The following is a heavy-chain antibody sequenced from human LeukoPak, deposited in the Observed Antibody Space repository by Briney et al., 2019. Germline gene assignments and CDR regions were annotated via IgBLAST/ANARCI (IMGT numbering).Heavy chain of an antibody. CDR2: INAGNGNT. J-gene: IGHJ4*02. CDR3: ARFPPILTATNPSGGDY. CDR1: GYTFTSYA. V-gene: IGHV1-3*01. Sequence: ASVKVSCKASGYTFTSYAMHWVRQAPGQRLEWMGWINAGNGNTKYSQKFQGRVTITRDTSASTAYMGLSSLRSEDTAVYYCARFPPILTATNPSGGDYWGQGTLVIVST. D-gene: IGHD3-9*01.